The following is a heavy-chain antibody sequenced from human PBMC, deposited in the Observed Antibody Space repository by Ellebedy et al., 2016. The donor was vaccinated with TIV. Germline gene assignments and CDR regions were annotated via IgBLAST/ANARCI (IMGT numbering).Heavy chain of an antibody. CDR2: IKQDGTEK. V-gene: IGHV3-7*01. CDR1: GSIFPDYW. Sequence: GGSLRLXCAASGSIFPDYWMSWVRQTPGKGLEWVANIKQDGTEKYYADFAKDRFTISRDNAKNSLDLQMNSLRVEDTAIYYCAREIYYYYGMDVWGQGTTVIVSS. J-gene: IGHJ6*02. CDR3: AREIYYYYGMDV.